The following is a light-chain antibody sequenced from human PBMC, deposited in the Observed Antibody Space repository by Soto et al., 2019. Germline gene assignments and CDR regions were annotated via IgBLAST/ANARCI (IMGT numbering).Light chain of an antibody. CDR1: SSHIGATYD. CDR3: QAFDNSLSASGV. Sequence: QSLLTQPPSVSGAPGQRVTISCAGSSSHIGATYDIHWYQQLPEAAPRLLIYGNSNRPSGVPDRFAGSKSGTSASLAIIGLRVEDEGIYYCQAFDNSLSASGVFGGGTKDTVL. J-gene: IGLJ3*02. V-gene: IGLV1-40*01. CDR2: GNS.